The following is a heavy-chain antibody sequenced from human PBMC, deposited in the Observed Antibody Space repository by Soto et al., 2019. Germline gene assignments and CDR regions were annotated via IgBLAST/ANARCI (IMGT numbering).Heavy chain of an antibody. CDR3: ARGLIVVVPAAIAN. Sequence: GGSLRLSCAASGFTFGSYSMNWVRQAPGKGLEWVSSISSSSSYIYYADSVKGRFTISRDNAKNSLYLQMNSLRAEDTAVYYCARGLIVVVPAAIANWGQGTLVTVSS. D-gene: IGHD2-2*01. V-gene: IGHV3-21*01. CDR1: GFTFGSYS. J-gene: IGHJ4*02. CDR2: ISSSSSYI.